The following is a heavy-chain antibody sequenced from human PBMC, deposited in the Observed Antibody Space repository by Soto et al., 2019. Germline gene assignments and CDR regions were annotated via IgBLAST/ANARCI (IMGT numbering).Heavy chain of an antibody. J-gene: IGHJ6*02. CDR1: GVTFSTYA. D-gene: IGHD2-2*01. CDR3: AKSLIPAAIYYYYYGMDV. Sequence: EVQLLESGGGLVQPGGSLRLSCAASGVTFSTYAMSWVRQAPGKGLEWVSAISGRGDSIYYSDSVKGRFTISRDNSKNTLYLQMNSLRAEDTAVYYCAKSLIPAAIYYYYYGMDVWGQGTTVTVSS. CDR2: ISGRGDSI. V-gene: IGHV3-23*01.